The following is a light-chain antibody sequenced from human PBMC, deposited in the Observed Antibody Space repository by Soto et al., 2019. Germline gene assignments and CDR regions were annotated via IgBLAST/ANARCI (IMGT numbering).Light chain of an antibody. CDR3: SSYTTSSTYA. V-gene: IGLV2-14*01. CDR1: SIDVGAYNY. CDR2: EVS. Sequence: QSVLTQPASVSGAPGQSITISCTGTSIDVGAYNYVSWYQQQSGKAPKLMIYEVSNRPSGVSNRFSGSKSGDTASLTISGLQAEDEADYYCSSYTTSSTYAFGTGTKVTVL. J-gene: IGLJ1*01.